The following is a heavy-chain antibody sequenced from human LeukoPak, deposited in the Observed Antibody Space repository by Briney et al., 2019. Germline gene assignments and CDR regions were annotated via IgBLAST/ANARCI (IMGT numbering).Heavy chain of an antibody. J-gene: IGHJ6*03. D-gene: IGHD3-10*01. CDR3: ARFPSGSYSHYYYYYMDV. CDR1: GYTFTGYY. V-gene: IGHV1-8*02. Sequence: ASVKVSCKASGYTFTGYYMHWVRQATGQGLEWMGWMNPNSGNTGYAQKFQGRVTMTRNTSISTAYMELSSLRSEDTAVYYCARFPSGSYSHYYYYYMDVWGKGTTVTISS. CDR2: MNPNSGNT.